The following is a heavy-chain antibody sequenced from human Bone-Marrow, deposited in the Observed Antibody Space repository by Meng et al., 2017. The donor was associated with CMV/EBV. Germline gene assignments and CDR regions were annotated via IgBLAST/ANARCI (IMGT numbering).Heavy chain of an antibody. D-gene: IGHD3-3*01. Sequence: SVKVSCKVSGGTFSTYTISWVRQAPGQGLEWMGRIIPILGIANYAQKFQGRVTITADKSTSTAYMELSSLRSEDTAVYYCARELSGITIFGVVGCFDIWGQGTMVTVSS. CDR2: IIPILGIA. J-gene: IGHJ3*02. V-gene: IGHV1-69*04. CDR1: GGTFSTYT. CDR3: ARELSGITIFGVVGCFDI.